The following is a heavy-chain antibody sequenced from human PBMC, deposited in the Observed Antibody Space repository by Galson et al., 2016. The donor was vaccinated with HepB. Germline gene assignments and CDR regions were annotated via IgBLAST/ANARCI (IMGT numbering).Heavy chain of an antibody. Sequence: SLRLSCAVSGFTFSSYGMHWVCQAPGKGLEWVAVISYDGSNKYYADSVKGRFTISRDNSKNTLYLQMNNLRAEDTAVYYCAKDQKYSRSYDFWSGYRPALFDYWGQGTLVTVSS. V-gene: IGHV3-30*18. CDR3: AKDQKYSRSYDFWSGYRPALFDY. D-gene: IGHD3-3*01. J-gene: IGHJ4*02. CDR2: ISYDGSNK. CDR1: GFTFSSYG.